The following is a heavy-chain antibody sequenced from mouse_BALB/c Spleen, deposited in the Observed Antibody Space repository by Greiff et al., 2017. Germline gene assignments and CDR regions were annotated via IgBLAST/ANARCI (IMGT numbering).Heavy chain of an antibody. CDR1: GFTFSDYG. CDR3: ARKIRDYYGSSSYAMDY. D-gene: IGHD1-1*01. J-gene: IGHJ4*01. CDR2: ISNLAYSI. Sequence: EVQVVESGGGLVQPGGSRKLSCAASGFTFSDYGMAWVRQAPGKGPEWVAFISNLAYSIYYADTVTGRFTISRENAKNTLYLEMSSLRSEDTAMYYCARKIRDYYGSSSYAMDYWGQGTSVTVSS. V-gene: IGHV5-15*02.